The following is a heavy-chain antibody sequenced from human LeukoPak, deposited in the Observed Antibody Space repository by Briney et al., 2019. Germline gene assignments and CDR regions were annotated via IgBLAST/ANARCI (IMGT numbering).Heavy chain of an antibody. CDR1: GGSFSGYY. J-gene: IGHJ4*02. CDR3: ARGRLDRYYFDY. Sequence: SETLSLTCAVYGGSFSGYYWSWIRQPPGKGLEWIGEINHSGSTNYNPSLKSRVTISVDTSKNQFSLKLSSVTAADMAVYYCARGRLDRYYFDYWGQGTLVTVSS. CDR2: INHSGST. D-gene: IGHD3/OR15-3a*01. V-gene: IGHV4-34*01.